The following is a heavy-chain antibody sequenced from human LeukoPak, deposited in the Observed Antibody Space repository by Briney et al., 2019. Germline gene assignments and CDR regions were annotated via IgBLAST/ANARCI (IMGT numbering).Heavy chain of an antibody. J-gene: IGHJ5*02. CDR1: GRSFSGYY. CDR2: INHSGST. Sequence: PSETLSLTCAVYGRSFSGYYWSWIRQTPGKGLEWIGEINHSGSTNYNPSLKSRVTISVDTSKNQFSLKLSSVTAADTAVYYCARCIAAAGVDPWGQGTLVTVSS. V-gene: IGHV4-34*01. D-gene: IGHD6-13*01. CDR3: ARCIAAAGVDP.